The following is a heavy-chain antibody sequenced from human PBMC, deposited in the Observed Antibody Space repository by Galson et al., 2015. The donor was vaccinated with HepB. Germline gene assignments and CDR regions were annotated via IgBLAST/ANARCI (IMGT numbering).Heavy chain of an antibody. J-gene: IGHJ4*02. Sequence: SLRLSCAASGFTFNYHAMNWVRQAPGKGLEWVASISGSGGSTYYADSVKGRFIVSRDNSLDTVDLQMDSLRVDDTAVYYCAKDYLPYYDRWGSYSDLYYFDYWGQGTLVTVSS. V-gene: IGHV3-23*01. CDR1: GFTFNYHA. D-gene: IGHD3-22*01. CDR3: AKDYLPYYDRWGSYSDLYYFDY. CDR2: ISGSGGST.